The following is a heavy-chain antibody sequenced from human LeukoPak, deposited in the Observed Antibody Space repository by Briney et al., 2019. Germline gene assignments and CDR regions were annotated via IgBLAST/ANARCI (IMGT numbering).Heavy chain of an antibody. J-gene: IGHJ5*02. CDR2: IYYSGST. V-gene: IGHV4-39*01. D-gene: IGHD3-16*01. CDR3: ARRFIPLNWFDP. Sequence: SETLSLTCTVSGGSISSSSYYWGWIRQPPGKGLEWIGSIYYSGSTYYNPSLKSRVTISVDTSKNQFSLKLSSVTAADTAVYYCARRFIPLNWFDPWGQGTLVTVSS. CDR1: GGSISSSSYY.